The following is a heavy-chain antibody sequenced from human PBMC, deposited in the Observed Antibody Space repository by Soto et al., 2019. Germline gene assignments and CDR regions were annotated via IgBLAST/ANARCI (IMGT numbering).Heavy chain of an antibody. V-gene: IGHV4-34*01. Sequence: PSETLSLTCAVYGGSFSGYYWSWIRQPPGKGLEWIGEINHSGSTNYNPSLKSRVTISVDTSKNQFSLKLSSVTAADTAVYYCARGLSFWDIVVVVAAQPNFDYWGQGTLVTVSS. CDR2: INHSGST. D-gene: IGHD2-15*01. J-gene: IGHJ4*02. CDR1: GGSFSGYY. CDR3: ARGLSFWDIVVVVAAQPNFDY.